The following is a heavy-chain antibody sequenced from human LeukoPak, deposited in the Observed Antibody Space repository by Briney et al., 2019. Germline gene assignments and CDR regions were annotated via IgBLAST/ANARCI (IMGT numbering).Heavy chain of an antibody. Sequence: GGSLRLSCAASGXTFSSYGMHWVRQAPGKGLEWVAVISYDGSNKYYADSVKGRFTISRDNSKNTLYLQMNSLRAEDTAVYYCAKDSPYLALAGPFDYWGQGTLVTVSS. D-gene: IGHD6-19*01. CDR1: GXTFSSYG. J-gene: IGHJ4*02. CDR3: AKDSPYLALAGPFDY. CDR2: ISYDGSNK. V-gene: IGHV3-30*18.